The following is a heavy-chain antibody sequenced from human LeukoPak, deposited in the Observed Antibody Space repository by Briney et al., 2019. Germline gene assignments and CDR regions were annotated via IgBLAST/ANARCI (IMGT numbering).Heavy chain of an antibody. V-gene: IGHV3-9*01. D-gene: IGHD3-22*01. CDR3: AKGTYYYDSSGLFDY. J-gene: IGHJ4*02. CDR1: GFTFDDYA. CDR2: ISWNSGSI. Sequence: GGSLRLSCAASGFTFDDYAMHWVRQAPGKGLEWVSGISWNSGSIGYADSVKGRFTISRDNAKNSLYLQMNSQRAEDTALYYCAKGTYYYDSSGLFDYWGQGTLVTVSS.